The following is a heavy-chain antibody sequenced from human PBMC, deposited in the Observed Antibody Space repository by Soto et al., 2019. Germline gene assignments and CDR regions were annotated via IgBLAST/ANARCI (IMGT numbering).Heavy chain of an antibody. CDR1: GDSISSGDHY. J-gene: IGHJ4*02. D-gene: IGHD6-6*01. V-gene: IGHV4-30-4*01. Sequence: QVQLQESGPGLVKPSQTLSLTCTVSGDSISSGDHYWGWIRQPPGKGLEWIGYIYYSGTTYSRPSLQSRVTISVDTSKNQFSLKLNSVTAADTAVYYCARGAYSDSSSYFDYWGQGTLVPVSS. CDR3: ARGAYSDSSSYFDY. CDR2: IYYSGTT.